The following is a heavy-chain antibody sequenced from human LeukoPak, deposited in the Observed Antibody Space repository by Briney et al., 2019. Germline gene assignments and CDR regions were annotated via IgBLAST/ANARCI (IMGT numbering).Heavy chain of an antibody. CDR3: ASPFGELPTRIDY. CDR2: IYYSGST. V-gene: IGHV4-39*01. D-gene: IGHD3-10*01. CDR1: GFTVSSNY. J-gene: IGHJ4*02. Sequence: PGGSLRLSCAASGFTVSSNYMSWVRQPPGKGLEWIGSIYYSGSTYYNPSLKSRVTISVDTSKNQFSLKLSSVTAADTAVYYCASPFGELPTRIDYWGQGTLVTVSS.